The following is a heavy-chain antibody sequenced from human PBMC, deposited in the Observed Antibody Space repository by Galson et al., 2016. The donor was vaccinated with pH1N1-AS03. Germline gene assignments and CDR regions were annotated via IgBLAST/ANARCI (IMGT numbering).Heavy chain of an antibody. Sequence: SLRLSCAASGFTFNSYWMSWVRQAPGKGPEWVAHINQDGSEKYYVDSVKGRFTISRDNSKNTLNLQLTSLRGEDTAVYYCARMAAAGDWGQGTLVTVSS. CDR2: INQDGSEK. D-gene: IGHD6-13*01. CDR3: ARMAAAGD. CDR1: GFTFNSYW. J-gene: IGHJ4*02. V-gene: IGHV3-7*01.